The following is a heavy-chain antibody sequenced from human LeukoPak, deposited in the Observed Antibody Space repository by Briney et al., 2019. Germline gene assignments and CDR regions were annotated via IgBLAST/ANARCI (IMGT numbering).Heavy chain of an antibody. Sequence: PSETLSLTCTVSGDSISNYYWSWIRQSPGKELEWIGYMYNRGSTIYNPSLKSRVTISTDTCKNQFSLRLTSVTAADTAVYYCARAEKAVTGTLDSWGQGTLITVSS. CDR2: MYNRGST. J-gene: IGHJ4*02. CDR3: ARAEKAVTGTLDS. D-gene: IGHD6-19*01. V-gene: IGHV4-59*01. CDR1: GDSISNYY.